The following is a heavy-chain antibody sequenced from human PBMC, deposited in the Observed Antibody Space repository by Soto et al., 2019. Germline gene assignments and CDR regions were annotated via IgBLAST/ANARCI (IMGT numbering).Heavy chain of an antibody. J-gene: IGHJ6*02. CDR3: ARFGYSGYDYDYYYYGMDV. CDR2: IIPIFGTA. CDR1: GGTFSSYA. Sequence: QVQLVQSGAEVKKPGSSVKVSCKASGGTFSSYAISWVRQAPGQGLEWMGGIIPIFGTANYAQKFQGRVTITADESTSTAYMELSSLRSEDTAVYYCARFGYSGYDYDYYYYGMDVWGQWTTVTVSS. V-gene: IGHV1-69*01. D-gene: IGHD5-12*01.